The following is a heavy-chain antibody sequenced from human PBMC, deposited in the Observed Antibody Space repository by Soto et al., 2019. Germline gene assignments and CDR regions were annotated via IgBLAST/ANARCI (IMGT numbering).Heavy chain of an antibody. D-gene: IGHD4-17*01. CDR3: AKDKGSTVTYFDY. CDR2: ISYDGSNK. CDR1: GFTFSSYG. J-gene: IGHJ4*02. V-gene: IGHV3-30*18. Sequence: GGSLRLSCAASGFTFSSYGMHWVRQAPGKGLEWVAVISYDGSNKYYVDSVKGRFTISRDNSKNTLYLQMNSLRAEDTAVYYCAKDKGSTVTYFDYWGQGTLVTVSS.